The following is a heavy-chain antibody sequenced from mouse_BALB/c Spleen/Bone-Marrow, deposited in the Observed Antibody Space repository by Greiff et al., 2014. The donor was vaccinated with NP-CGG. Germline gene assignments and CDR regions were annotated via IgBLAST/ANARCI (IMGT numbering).Heavy chain of an antibody. D-gene: IGHD1-1*01. Sequence: DLVKPGASVKLSCKASGYTFTSYWINWIKQRPGQGLEWIGRILPGSGTTYYNEMFKGKATLTVDTSSTTAYIQLSSLSSEDSAVYFCARGSYYYGSSSPWFAYWGQGTLVTVSA. J-gene: IGHJ3*01. V-gene: IGHV1S41*01. CDR2: ILPGSGTT. CDR3: ARGSYYYGSSSPWFAY. CDR1: GYTFTSYW.